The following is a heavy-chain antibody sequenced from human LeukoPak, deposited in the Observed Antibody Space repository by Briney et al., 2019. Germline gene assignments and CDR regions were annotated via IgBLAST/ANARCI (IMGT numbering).Heavy chain of an antibody. CDR3: ARHRDGGTYPLDF. J-gene: IGHJ4*02. CDR2: IHDSGST. CDR1: GDSIRSYY. V-gene: IGHV4-59*08. D-gene: IGHD1-26*01. Sequence: SETLSLTCTVSGDSIRSYYWSWIRQSPEKGLEWIAYIHDSGSTNYNLSLKSRVTISVDTSKNQLSLKLSSVTAADTAVYYCARHRDGGTYPLDFWGQGALVTVSS.